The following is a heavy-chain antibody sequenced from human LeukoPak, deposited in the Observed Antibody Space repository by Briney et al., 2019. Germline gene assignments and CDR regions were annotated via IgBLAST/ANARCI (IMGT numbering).Heavy chain of an antibody. Sequence: PSETLFLTCTVSGGSISSYYWSCIRQPPGKGLEWIGYIDYTGSTNYNPSLKSRVTISVDTPKNHFSLKLSSVTAADTAEYYCARGLGQLVKEDYWGQGTLVTVSS. V-gene: IGHV4-59*01. J-gene: IGHJ4*02. CDR1: GGSISSYY. D-gene: IGHD6-13*01. CDR2: IDYTGST. CDR3: ARGLGQLVKEDY.